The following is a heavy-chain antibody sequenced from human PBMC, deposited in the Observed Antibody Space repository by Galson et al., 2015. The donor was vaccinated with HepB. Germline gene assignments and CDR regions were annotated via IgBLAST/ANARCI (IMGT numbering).Heavy chain of an antibody. Sequence: SLRLSCAASGFTFSRYAMSWVRQAPGKGLEWVSAISGSGDNTYYADSVKGRFTISRDNSRNTLYLQMNSLRAEDTAIYSCAKWDTAIVNYYYYGMDVWGQGTTVTVSS. V-gene: IGHV3-23*01. CDR3: AKWDTAIVNYYYYGMDV. CDR1: GFTFSRYA. J-gene: IGHJ6*02. D-gene: IGHD5-18*01. CDR2: ISGSGDNT.